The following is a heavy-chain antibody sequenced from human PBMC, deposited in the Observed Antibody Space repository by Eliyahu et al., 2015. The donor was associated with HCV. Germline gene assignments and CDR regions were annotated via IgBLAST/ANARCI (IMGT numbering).Heavy chain of an antibody. D-gene: IGHD2-21*01. CDR2: ISSSSSYI. CDR3: ARDRGPFVVAPIGG. CDR1: GFTFSSXS. J-gene: IGHJ4*02. V-gene: IGHV3-21*01. Sequence: EVQLVESGGGLVKPGGSLXLSCAASGFTFSSXSMNWVRQAPGKGLEWVSSISSSSSYIYYADSVKGRFTISRDNAKNSLYLQMNSLRAEDTAVYYCARDRGPFVVAPIGGWGQGTLVTVSS.